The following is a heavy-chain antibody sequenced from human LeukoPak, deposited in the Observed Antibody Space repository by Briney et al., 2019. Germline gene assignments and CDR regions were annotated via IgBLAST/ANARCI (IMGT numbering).Heavy chain of an antibody. Sequence: GASVKVSCKVSGYTLTELSMHWVRQAPGKGLEGMGGFDPEDGETIYAQKFQGRVTMTEDTSTDTAYMELSSLRSEDTAVYYCARVSYSSGWYGNYYYYGMDVWGQGTTVTVSS. CDR2: FDPEDGET. CDR1: GYTLTELS. CDR3: ARVSYSSGWYGNYYYYGMDV. J-gene: IGHJ6*02. V-gene: IGHV1-24*01. D-gene: IGHD6-19*01.